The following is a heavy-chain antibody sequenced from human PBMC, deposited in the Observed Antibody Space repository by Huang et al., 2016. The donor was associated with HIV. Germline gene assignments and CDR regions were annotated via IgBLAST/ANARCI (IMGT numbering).Heavy chain of an antibody. CDR1: GFTFSDYS. CDR3: ARRYNWNYVAHGFDI. V-gene: IGHV3-21*01. Sequence: EVQLVESGGGLVKPGGSLRLSCAASGFTFSDYSMSWVRQAPGKGVQWVSHISGSSSYIYYVDSVKGRFAISRDNAKNLLFLQMNSLRAEDTAVYYCARRYNWNYVAHGFDIWGQGTMVTVSS. J-gene: IGHJ3*02. D-gene: IGHD1-7*01. CDR2: ISGSSSYI.